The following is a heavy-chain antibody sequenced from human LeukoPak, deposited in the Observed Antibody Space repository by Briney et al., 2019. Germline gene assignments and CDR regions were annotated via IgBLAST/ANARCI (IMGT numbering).Heavy chain of an antibody. CDR2: LYDTGMT. J-gene: IGHJ3*02. CDR1: GGSISVYH. Sequence: SETLSLTCTVSGGSISVYHWSWIRQPPGKGLDWIGYLYDTGMTNYSPSLKSRVTISVDTSNNQSSLKLTSVTAADTAIYFCAKEGMGSEATTADGAFDIWGQGTTVTVSS. D-gene: IGHD1-26*01. V-gene: IGHV4-4*08. CDR3: AKEGMGSEATTADGAFDI.